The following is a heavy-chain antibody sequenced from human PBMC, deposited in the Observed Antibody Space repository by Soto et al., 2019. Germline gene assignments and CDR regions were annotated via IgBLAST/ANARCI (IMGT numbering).Heavy chain of an antibody. CDR1: GGTFSSYA. CDR2: IIPIFGTA. Sequence: SVKVSCKASGGTFSSYAISWVRQAPGQGLEWMGGIIPIFGTANYEQKFQGRGTITGEESTSTAYMELSSLRSEDTAVYYCARFRRGDYYYGMDVWGQGTTVTVSS. CDR3: ARFRRGDYYYGMDV. V-gene: IGHV1-69*13. J-gene: IGHJ6*02.